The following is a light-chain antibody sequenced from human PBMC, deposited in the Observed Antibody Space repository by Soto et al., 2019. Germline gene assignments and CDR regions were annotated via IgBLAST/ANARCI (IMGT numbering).Light chain of an antibody. CDR1: SFNIGAGYD. CDR2: GNS. J-gene: IGLJ2*01. Sequence: QSVLTQPPSVSGAPGQRVTLSCTGSSFNIGAGYDVHWYQQLPGTAPKLLIFGNSNRPSGVPDRFSGSKSGTSASLAITGLQAEDEADYYCQSYDTSLSGVIFGGGTKLTVL. CDR3: QSYDTSLSGVI. V-gene: IGLV1-40*01.